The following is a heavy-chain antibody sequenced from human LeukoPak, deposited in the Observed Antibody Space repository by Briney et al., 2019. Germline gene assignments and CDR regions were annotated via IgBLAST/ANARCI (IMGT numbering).Heavy chain of an antibody. V-gene: IGHV4-59*11. D-gene: IGHD4-17*01. CDR3: AKGYGDYVGWFDP. CDR2: INYRGNT. Sequence: SETLSLTCTVSGGSISGHYWSWIRQPPGKGLEWIGYINYRGNTNFNPSLKSRVTISVDTSKNQFSLRLSSVTAADTAVYYCAKGYGDYVGWFDPWGQGTLVTVSS. CDR1: GGSISGHY. J-gene: IGHJ5*02.